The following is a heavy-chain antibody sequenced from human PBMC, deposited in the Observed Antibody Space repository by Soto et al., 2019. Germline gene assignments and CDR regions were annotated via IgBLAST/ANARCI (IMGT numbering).Heavy chain of an antibody. J-gene: IGHJ5*02. V-gene: IGHV1-69*02. Sequence: QVQLVQSGAEVKKPGSSVKVSCNASGVTFISYTISWVRQAPGQGLEWMGRIIPILGIANYAQKFQGRVTITADNSTSTAYMELSSLRSEVTAVYYCARSSPYSYGSGNSGWFDPWGQGTLVTVSS. D-gene: IGHD3-10*01. CDR3: ARSSPYSYGSGNSGWFDP. CDR2: IIPILGIA. CDR1: GVTFISYT.